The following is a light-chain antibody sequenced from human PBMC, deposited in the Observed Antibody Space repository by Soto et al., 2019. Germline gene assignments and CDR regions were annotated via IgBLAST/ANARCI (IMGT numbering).Light chain of an antibody. J-gene: IGKJ1*01. CDR2: DAS. Sequence: EIFLTQSPATLSLSPGERATLSCRASQSVSSYLAWYQQKPGQAPRLLIYDASNRATGIPARFSGSGSGTEFTLTISSLQSEDFAVYYCRQYNNWPRTFGQGTKVDIK. CDR3: RQYNNWPRT. V-gene: IGKV3D-15*01. CDR1: QSVSSY.